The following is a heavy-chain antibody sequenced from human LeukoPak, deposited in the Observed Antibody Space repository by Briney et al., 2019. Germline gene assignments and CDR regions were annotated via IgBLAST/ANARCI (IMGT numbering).Heavy chain of an antibody. CDR3: ARHSSTKYYYYYMDV. D-gene: IGHD6-19*01. Sequence: PGGSLRLSCAASGFTFSSYNMNWVRQAPGKGPEWVSSITSSSSYIYYADSVKGRFTISRDNAKNSLYLQMNSLRAEDTALYYCARHSSTKYYYYYMDVWGKGTTVTISS. CDR2: ITSSSSYI. V-gene: IGHV3-21*04. CDR1: GFTFSSYN. J-gene: IGHJ6*03.